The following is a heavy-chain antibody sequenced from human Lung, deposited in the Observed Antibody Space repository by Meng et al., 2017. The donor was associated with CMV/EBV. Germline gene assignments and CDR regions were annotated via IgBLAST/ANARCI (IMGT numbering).Heavy chain of an antibody. V-gene: IGHV3-23*01. CDR2: ISGSATYT. Sequence: GGSLRLXCAASGFTFSSYAMSWVRRAPGKGLEWVSAISGSATYTYYADPVKGRFTISRDNSKNTLFLQMNSLRGEDTAIYYCVKDGGNITNNIEEGGFDIWGQGXKVTVSS. CDR3: VKDGGNITNNIEEGGFDI. D-gene: IGHD2/OR15-2a*01. J-gene: IGHJ3*02. CDR1: GFTFSSYA.